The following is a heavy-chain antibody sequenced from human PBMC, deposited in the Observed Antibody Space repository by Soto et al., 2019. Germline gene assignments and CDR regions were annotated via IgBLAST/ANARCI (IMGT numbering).Heavy chain of an antibody. CDR3: AKDISTYSGGYTYYFDY. Sequence: QVQLVESGGGVVQPGRSLRLSCAASEFTFSKFAIHWVRQAPGKGLEWVAVISNDGRKTYYIDSVKGRFTISRYNSNNTLFLQMNSLRREDTAVYYCAKDISTYSGGYTYYFDYWGQGTLVTVSS. J-gene: IGHJ4*02. D-gene: IGHD1-26*01. CDR1: EFTFSKFA. V-gene: IGHV3-30*18. CDR2: ISNDGRKT.